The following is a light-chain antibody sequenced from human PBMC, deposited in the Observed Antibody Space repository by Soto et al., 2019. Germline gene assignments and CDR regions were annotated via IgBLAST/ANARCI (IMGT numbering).Light chain of an antibody. CDR3: QQYNNWPPWT. Sequence: EIVMTQSPATLSVSPGERATLSCRASQSVSSNLAWYQQKPGQAPRLLIFGASTRATGIPARFSGSGSGTEFTLTIRSLQSEDFAVYYCQQYNNWPPWTFGQGTKVGIK. CDR1: QSVSSN. J-gene: IGKJ1*01. CDR2: GAS. V-gene: IGKV3-15*01.